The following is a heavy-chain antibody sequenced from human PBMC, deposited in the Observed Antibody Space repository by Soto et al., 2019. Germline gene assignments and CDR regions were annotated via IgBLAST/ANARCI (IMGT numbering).Heavy chain of an antibody. CDR1: GFTFSSYA. CDR3: AKDPAVAGRGTLFDY. Sequence: EVQLLESGGGLVQPGGSLRLSCAASGFTFSSYAMSWVRQAPGKGLEWVSAISGSGGSTYYADSVKGRFTISRDNSKNTRYLQMNSLRAEDTAVYYCAKDPAVAGRGTLFDYWGQGTLVTVSS. V-gene: IGHV3-23*01. J-gene: IGHJ4*02. D-gene: IGHD6-19*01. CDR2: ISGSGGST.